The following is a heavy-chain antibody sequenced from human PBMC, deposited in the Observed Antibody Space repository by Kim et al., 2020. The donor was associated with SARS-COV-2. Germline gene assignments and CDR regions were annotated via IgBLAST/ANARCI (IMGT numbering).Heavy chain of an antibody. CDR1: GGSVRTTSYS. CDR2: IHHSTIP. J-gene: IGHJ5*02. D-gene: IGHD3-16*01. Sequence: SETLSLTCTVSGGSVRTTSYSWAWIRQPPGKGLEWIGSIHHSTIPFYSPSLKNRVIISVDTSKNQFSLNLTSVTAADTAFYFCAVGLDILWPPRPLNWFDPWGQGILVTVSS. V-gene: IGHV4-39*01. CDR3: AVGLDILWPPRPLNWFDP.